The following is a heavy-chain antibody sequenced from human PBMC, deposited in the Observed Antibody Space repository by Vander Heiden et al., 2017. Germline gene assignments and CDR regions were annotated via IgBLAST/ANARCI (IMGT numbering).Heavy chain of an antibody. V-gene: IGHV5-51*01. CDR2: IYPGDSDT. J-gene: IGHJ4*02. CDR1: GYRFTSYG. CDR3: ARLRDYYDSSGLYYFDY. Sequence: EVQLVQSGAEVKKPGESLKISCKGSGYRFTSYGIGWVRQMPGKGLEWMGIIYPGDSDTRYSPSFQGQVTISADKSISTAYLQWSSLKASDTAMYYCARLRDYYDSSGLYYFDYWGQGTLVTVSS. D-gene: IGHD3-22*01.